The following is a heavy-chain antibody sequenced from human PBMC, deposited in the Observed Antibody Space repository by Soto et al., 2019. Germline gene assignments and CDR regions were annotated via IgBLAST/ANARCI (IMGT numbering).Heavy chain of an antibody. Sequence: LKISCTGVGYSFTSYWIGWVRQMPGKGLEWIGIIYPGDSDTRYSPSFQGQVTISADKSITTAYLQWSSLKASDTAMYYCARGYCTTTICDPWFDPWGQGXLVTVYS. CDR2: IYPGDSDT. J-gene: IGHJ5*02. CDR1: GYSFTSYW. V-gene: IGHV5-51*01. D-gene: IGHD2-2*01. CDR3: ARGYCTTTICDPWFDP.